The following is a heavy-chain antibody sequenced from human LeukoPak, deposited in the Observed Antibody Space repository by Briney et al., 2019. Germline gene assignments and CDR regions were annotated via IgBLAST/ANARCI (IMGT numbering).Heavy chain of an antibody. J-gene: IGHJ6*03. V-gene: IGHV4-59*01. CDR3: ARRAAAVGTYYMDV. Sequence: ASETLSLTWTVSGGSISPYYWNWIRQPPGKGLEWIGYIYYSGGTNYNDSLKSRVTISVDTSQNQFSLRLSSMTAADTAVYYCARRAAAVGTYYMDVWGKGTTVTVSS. CDR1: GGSISPYY. D-gene: IGHD6-13*01. CDR2: IYYSGGT.